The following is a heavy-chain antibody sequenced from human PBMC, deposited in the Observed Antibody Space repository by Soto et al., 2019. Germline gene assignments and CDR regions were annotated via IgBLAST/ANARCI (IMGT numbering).Heavy chain of an antibody. CDR1: RCAFISYG. CDR2: IWYDGSNK. J-gene: IGHJ5*02. V-gene: IGHV3-33*01. CDR3: ARGKTKTNPLTWFDP. Sequence: PGGSLRLCCAACRCAFISYGMNWVRQAPGKGLEWVAVIWYDGSNKYYADSVKGRFTISRDNSKNTRYLQMNSLRAEDTAVYYCARGKTKTNPLTWFDPWGQGTLVTVSS.